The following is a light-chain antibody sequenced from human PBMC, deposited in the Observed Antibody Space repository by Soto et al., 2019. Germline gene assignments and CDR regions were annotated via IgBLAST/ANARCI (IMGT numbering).Light chain of an antibody. V-gene: IGKV3-20*01. J-gene: IGKJ4*01. CDR2: DAS. Sequence: EFVLTQSPGTLSLSPGERATLSGRASQTVRNNYSAWYQQKPGQAPRLLIYDASSRATGIPDRFSGGGSGTDFTLTISRLEPEDFAVYYCQQFSSYPLTFGGGTKVDIK. CDR1: QTVRNNY. CDR3: QQFSSYPLT.